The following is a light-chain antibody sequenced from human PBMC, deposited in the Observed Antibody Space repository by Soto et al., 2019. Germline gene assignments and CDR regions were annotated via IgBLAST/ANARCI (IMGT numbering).Light chain of an antibody. CDR3: SSYAGSNNFV. V-gene: IGLV2-8*01. CDR1: SSDVGGYNY. J-gene: IGLJ1*01. Sequence: QSALTQPPSASGSPGQSVTISCTGTSSDVGGYNYVSWYQQHPGKAPKLMIYEVNKRPSGVPDRFSGSKSGNTASLTVSGLLAEDEADYYCSSYAGSNNFVFGTGTKLTVL. CDR2: EVN.